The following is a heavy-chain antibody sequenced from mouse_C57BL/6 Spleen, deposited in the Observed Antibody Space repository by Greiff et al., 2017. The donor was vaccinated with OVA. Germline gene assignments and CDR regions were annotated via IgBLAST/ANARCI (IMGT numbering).Heavy chain of an antibody. Sequence: EVQLVESGAELVRPGASVKLSCTASGFNIKDDYMHWVKQRPEQGLEWIGWIDPENGDTEYASNFQGKATITADTSSNTAYLQLSSLTSEDTAVYYCTTIRGHGYVAYWGQGTLVTVSA. D-gene: IGHD2-2*01. V-gene: IGHV14-4*01. CDR2: IDPENGDT. J-gene: IGHJ3*01. CDR1: GFNIKDDY. CDR3: TTIRGHGYVAY.